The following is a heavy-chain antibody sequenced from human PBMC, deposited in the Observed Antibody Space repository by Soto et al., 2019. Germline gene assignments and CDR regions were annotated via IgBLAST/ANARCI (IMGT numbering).Heavy chain of an antibody. CDR2: ISYDGSNK. CDR3: ARDPSSYCGGDCYFEYFDY. D-gene: IGHD2-21*02. J-gene: IGHJ4*02. Sequence: GGSLRLSCAASGFTFSSYALHSVRQAPGQGLGWVAVISYDGSNKHYADSVKGLFTISRDNSKNTLYLQMNSLRAEETAVYYCARDPSSYCGGDCYFEYFDYWGQGTLVTVSS. CDR1: GFTFSSYA. V-gene: IGHV3-30-3*01.